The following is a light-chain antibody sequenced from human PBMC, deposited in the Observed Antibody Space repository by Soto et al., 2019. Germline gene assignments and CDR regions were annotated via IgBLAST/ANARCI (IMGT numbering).Light chain of an antibody. J-gene: IGKJ1*01. CDR3: QQSYSTPQT. CDR2: GAS. V-gene: IGKV1-39*01. CDR1: QSVTTY. Sequence: DIQMTQSPSSLSASVGDRVTIACRASQSVTTYLNWYQQKPGKAPKLLIYGASSLQSGVPSRFSGSGSGTDFTLTISSLQPEDFATYYCQQSYSTPQTFGLGTKVDIK.